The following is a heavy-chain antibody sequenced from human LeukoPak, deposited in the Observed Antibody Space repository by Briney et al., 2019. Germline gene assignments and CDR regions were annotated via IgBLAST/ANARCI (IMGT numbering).Heavy chain of an antibody. J-gene: IGHJ4*02. CDR1: GYTFTSYG. D-gene: IGHD3-22*01. V-gene: IGHV1-69*13. Sequence: SVKVSCKASGYTFTSYGISWVRQAPGQGLEWMGGIIPIFGTANYAQKFQGKVTITADESTSTAYMELSSLRSEDTAVYYCARGWDYDSGGRPTAYVYWGQGTLVSVSS. CDR2: IIPIFGTA. CDR3: ARGWDYDSGGRPTAYVY.